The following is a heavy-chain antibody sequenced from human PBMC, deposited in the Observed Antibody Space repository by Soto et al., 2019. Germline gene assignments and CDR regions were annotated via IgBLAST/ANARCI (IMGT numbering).Heavy chain of an antibody. D-gene: IGHD1-26*01. CDR2: IYSGGKT. CDR1: GFTFSSYN. CDR3: ASCPRLVGATNAVY. V-gene: IGHV3-53*01. J-gene: IGHJ4*02. Sequence: GGSLRLSCVASGFTFSSYNMNWVRQAPGKGLEWISVIYSGGKTYYADSVKGRFTISRDNAKNSLYLQMNSLRAEDTAVYYCASCPRLVGATNAVYWGQGTLVTVSS.